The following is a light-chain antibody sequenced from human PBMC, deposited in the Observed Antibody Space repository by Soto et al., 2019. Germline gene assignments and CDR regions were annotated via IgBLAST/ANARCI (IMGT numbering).Light chain of an antibody. J-gene: IGLJ3*02. CDR3: QSYDSSLKNSV. CDR1: SSNIGAGYD. CDR2: ANT. Sequence: QSVLTQSPPVSGAPGQRVTISCTASSSNIGAGYDVHWYQQFPGTAPKLLIYANTNRPSGVPDRFSGSKSGTSASLAITGLQPEDEADYYCQSYDSSLKNSVFGGGTTLTVL. V-gene: IGLV1-40*01.